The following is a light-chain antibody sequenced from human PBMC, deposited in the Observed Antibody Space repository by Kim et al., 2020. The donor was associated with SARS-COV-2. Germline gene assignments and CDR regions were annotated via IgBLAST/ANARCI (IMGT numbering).Light chain of an antibody. V-gene: IGKV3-11*01. CDR1: QSVSRY. J-gene: IGKJ1*01. CDR2: DAS. Sequence: LSPGERATLSCRASQSVSRYLAWYQRKPGQAPRLLIYDASNGATGIPARFSGSGSGTDFTLTISSLEPEDFAVYYCQQRINWPRTFGQGTKVDIK. CDR3: QQRINWPRT.